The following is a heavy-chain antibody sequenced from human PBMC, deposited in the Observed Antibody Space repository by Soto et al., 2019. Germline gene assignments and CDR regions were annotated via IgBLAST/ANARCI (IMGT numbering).Heavy chain of an antibody. J-gene: IGHJ6*02. CDR2: ISAYNGNT. Sequence: QVQLVQSGAEVKKPGASVKVSCKASGYTFTSYGISWVRQAPGQGLEWMGWISAYNGNTNYAQKLQGRVTMTTDTSTSTAYMELRSLRSDDTAVYYCARDSLVGFWSVNSSYYYGMDVWGQGTTVTVSS. CDR3: ARDSLVGFWSVNSSYYYGMDV. V-gene: IGHV1-18*04. D-gene: IGHD3-3*01. CDR1: GYTFTSYG.